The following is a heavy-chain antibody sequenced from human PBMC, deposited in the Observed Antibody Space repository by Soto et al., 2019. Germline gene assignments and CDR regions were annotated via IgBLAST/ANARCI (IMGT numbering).Heavy chain of an antibody. CDR3: ARGLKGYYGMDV. V-gene: IGHV3-74*01. D-gene: IGHD3-16*01. CDR2: LNSDGSTT. Sequence: EVQLVESGGGLVQSGGSLRLSCAASGFTFSTYWMHWVRQAPGKGLVWVSRLNSDGSTTNYADSVKGRFTISRDNARDTVYLQMNGLGAEDTAVYYCARGLKGYYGMDVWGQGTTVTVSS. CDR1: GFTFSTYW. J-gene: IGHJ6*02.